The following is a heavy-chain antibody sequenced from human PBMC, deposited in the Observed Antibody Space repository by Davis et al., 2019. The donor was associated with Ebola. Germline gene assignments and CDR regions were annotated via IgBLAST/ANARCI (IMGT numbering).Heavy chain of an antibody. CDR2: ISRSGGNS. CDR1: GVTFRNYV. V-gene: IGHV3-23*01. CDR3: ARDPPEDSSGYLDY. J-gene: IGHJ4*02. Sequence: GESLKISCAVSGVTFRNYVMSWVRQAPGKGLEWVSSISRSGGNSFYMDSVKGRFYIDRDNSKNTVHLQMHRLRAEDTAVYYCARDPPEDSSGYLDYWDQGTLVTVSS. D-gene: IGHD3-22*01.